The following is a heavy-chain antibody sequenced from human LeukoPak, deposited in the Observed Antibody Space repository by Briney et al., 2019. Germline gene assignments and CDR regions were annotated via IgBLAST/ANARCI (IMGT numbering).Heavy chain of an antibody. CDR3: ARLAHFSYQQLVLGFDY. J-gene: IGHJ4*02. D-gene: IGHD6-13*01. CDR2: INPNSGGT. Sequence: ASVKVSCKASGYTFTGYYMHWVRQAPGQGLEWMGWINPNSGGTNYAQKFQGRVTMTRDTSISTAYMELSRLRSDDTAVYYCARLAHFSYQQLVLGFDYWGQGTLVTVSS. CDR1: GYTFTGYY. V-gene: IGHV1-2*02.